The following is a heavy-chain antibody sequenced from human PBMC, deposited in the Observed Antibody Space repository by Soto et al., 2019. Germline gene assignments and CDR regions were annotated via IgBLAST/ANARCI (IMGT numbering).Heavy chain of an antibody. CDR1: GFTFNAHA. CDR2: ISFDVPNT. CDR3: ARDEAGTYDWWSSCPFDY. D-gene: IGHD3-16*01. V-gene: IGHV3-30*01. Sequence: WGSLRLSCAASGFTFNAHAMHWVRQAPGEGLEWVAIISFDVPNTYYADSVKGRFTISRDNLNNTLFLQMNSLRPEDTSMYYSARDEAGTYDWWSSCPFDYWGNGDMVTVSS. J-gene: IGHJ4*01.